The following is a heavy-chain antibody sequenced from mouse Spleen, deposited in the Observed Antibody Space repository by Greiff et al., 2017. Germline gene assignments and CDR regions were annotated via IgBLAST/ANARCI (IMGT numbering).Heavy chain of an antibody. J-gene: IGHJ2*01. D-gene: IGHD2-4*01. CDR2: ISSGGSYT. CDR3: ARPHYDYLYWGY. CDR1: GFTFSSYG. V-gene: IGHV5-6*01. Sequence: EVNVVESGGDLVKPGGSLKLSCAASGFTFSSYGMSWVRQTPDKRLEWVATISSGGSYTYYPDSVKGRFTISRDNAKNTLYLQMSSLKSEDTAMYYCARPHYDYLYWGYWGQGTTLTVSS.